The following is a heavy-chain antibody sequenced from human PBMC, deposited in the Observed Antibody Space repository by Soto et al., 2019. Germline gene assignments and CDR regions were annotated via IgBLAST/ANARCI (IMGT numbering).Heavy chain of an antibody. J-gene: IGHJ4*02. V-gene: IGHV3-48*03. CDR2: INSGSTAT. CDR3: VRDLYWAFDY. CDR1: GFTFSHFN. D-gene: IGHD2-8*02. Sequence: SGGALVQPGGSLRLSCVVSGFTFSHFNVNWVRQAPGKGLEWVSWINSGSTATSYADSVKGRFTSSRDNAKGSLSLHMNSLRAEDTAVYYCVRDLYWAFDYWGQGTLVTVSS.